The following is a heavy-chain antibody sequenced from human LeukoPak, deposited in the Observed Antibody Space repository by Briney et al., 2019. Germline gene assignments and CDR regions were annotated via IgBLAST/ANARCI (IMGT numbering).Heavy chain of an antibody. J-gene: IGHJ5*02. V-gene: IGHV1-2*02. CDR1: GYTFISYY. CDR3: AKGLSTGWFDP. Sequence: GASVKVSCKASGYTFISYYIHWVRQAPGQGLEWMGWINANNGDTNYAQKFRGRVTMTRDTSISAAYMDLSRLRSDDTAVYYCAKGLSTGWFDPWGQGTLVTVSS. CDR2: INANNGDT.